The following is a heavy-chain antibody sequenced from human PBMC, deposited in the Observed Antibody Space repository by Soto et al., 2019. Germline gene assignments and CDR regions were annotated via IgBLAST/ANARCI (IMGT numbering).Heavy chain of an antibody. CDR3: ARATSYSSSWYLHY. CDR2: IYYSGST. D-gene: IGHD6-13*01. J-gene: IGHJ4*02. CDR1: GGSISSYY. V-gene: IGHV4-59*01. Sequence: SETLSLTCTVSGGSISSYYWSWIRQPPGKGLEWIGYIYYSGSTNYNPSLKSRVTISVDTSKNQFSLKLSSVTAADTAVYYCARATSYSSSWYLHYWGQGTLVIVSS.